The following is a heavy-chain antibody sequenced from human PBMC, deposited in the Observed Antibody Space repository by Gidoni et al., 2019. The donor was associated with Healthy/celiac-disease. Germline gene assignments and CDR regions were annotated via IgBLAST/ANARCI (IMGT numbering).Heavy chain of an antibody. V-gene: IGHV3-23*01. J-gene: IGHJ6*02. CDR1: GFTFSSYA. Sequence: EVQLLESGGGLVQPGGSLRLSCAASGFTFSSYAMSWVRQAPGKGLEWVSFISGSDGRTYYADSVKGRFTISRDNSKNTLLLQMSSLRAEDTAVYYCAKDLTTYYYYYYGLDVWGQGTTVTVSS. CDR2: ISGSDGRT. CDR3: AKDLTTYYYYYYGLDV.